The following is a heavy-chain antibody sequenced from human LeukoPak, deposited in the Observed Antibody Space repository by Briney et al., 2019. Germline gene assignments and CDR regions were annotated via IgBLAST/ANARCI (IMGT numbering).Heavy chain of an antibody. Sequence: PSETLSLTCAVYGGSFSGYYWSWIRQPPGKGLECIGEINHSGSANYNPSLKSRVTISVDTSKNQFSLTLTSVTAADTAVYYCARGHPDSSGYYYGSWFDPWGQGTLVTVSS. J-gene: IGHJ5*02. CDR2: INHSGSA. CDR3: ARGHPDSSGYYYGSWFDP. D-gene: IGHD3-22*01. CDR1: GGSFSGYY. V-gene: IGHV4-34*01.